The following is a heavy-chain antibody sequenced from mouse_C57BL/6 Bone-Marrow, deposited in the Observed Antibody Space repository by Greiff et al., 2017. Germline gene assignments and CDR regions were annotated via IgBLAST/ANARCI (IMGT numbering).Heavy chain of an antibody. CDR3: ARDEEDAMDY. Sequence: QVQLKQPGAELVMPGASVKLSCKASGYTFTSYWMHWVKQRPGQGLEWIGEIDPSDSYTNYNQKFKGKSTLTVDKSSSTAYMQLSSLTSEDSAVYYCARDEEDAMDYWGQGTSVTVSS. V-gene: IGHV1-69*01. CDR2: IDPSDSYT. CDR1: GYTFTSYW. J-gene: IGHJ4*01.